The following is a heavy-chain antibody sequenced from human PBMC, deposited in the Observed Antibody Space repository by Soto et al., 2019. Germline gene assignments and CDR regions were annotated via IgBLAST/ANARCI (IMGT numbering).Heavy chain of an antibody. CDR3: TTDRYFDWLPYAFDI. CDR2: IKSKTDGGTT. Sequence: GGSLRLSCAASGVTVSNAWMSWVRQAPGKGLEWVGRIKSKTDGGTTDYAAPVKGRFTISRDDSKNTLYLQMNSLKTEDTAVYYCTTDRYFDWLPYAFDIWGQGTMVT. V-gene: IGHV3-15*01. CDR1: GVTVSNAW. D-gene: IGHD3-9*01. J-gene: IGHJ3*02.